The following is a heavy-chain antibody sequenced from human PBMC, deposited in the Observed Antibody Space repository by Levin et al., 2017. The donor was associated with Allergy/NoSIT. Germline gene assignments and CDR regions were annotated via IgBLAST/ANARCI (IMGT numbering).Heavy chain of an antibody. V-gene: IGHV4-34*01. CDR3: ARDYDSSGYYHPFDY. D-gene: IGHD3-22*01. J-gene: IGHJ4*02. CDR1: GGSFSGYY. CDR2: INHSGST. Sequence: SETLSLTCAVYGGSFSGYYWSWIRQPPGKGLEWIGEINHSGSTNYNPSLKSRVTISVDTSKNQFPLKLSSVTAADTAVYYCARDYDSSGYYHPFDYWGQGTLVTVSS.